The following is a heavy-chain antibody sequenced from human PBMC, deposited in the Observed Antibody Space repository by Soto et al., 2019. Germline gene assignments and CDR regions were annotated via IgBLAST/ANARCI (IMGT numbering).Heavy chain of an antibody. J-gene: IGHJ5*02. CDR3: AGKVPAAAGDGYSSDP. V-gene: IGHV3-21*01. CDR1: GFTFSSYS. D-gene: IGHD2-2*01. Sequence: VGSLRLSCAAYGFTFSSYSMNWVRQAPGKGLEWVSSISSSSSYIYYADSVKGRFTISRDNAKNSPYLQMNSLRAEDTAVYYCAGKVPAAAGDGYSSDPWGQGTMGTVSS. CDR2: ISSSSSYI.